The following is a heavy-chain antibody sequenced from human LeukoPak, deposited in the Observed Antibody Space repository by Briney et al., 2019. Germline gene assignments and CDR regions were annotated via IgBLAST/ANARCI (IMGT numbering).Heavy chain of an antibody. V-gene: IGHV1-3*01. Sequence: ASVKVSCKASGYTFTGYYMHWVRQAPGQRLEWMGWINAGNGNTKYSQKFQGRVTITRDTSASTAYMELSSLRSEDTAVYYCARFHSMSGVPAAEQGYWGQGTLVTVSS. CDR3: ARFHSMSGVPAAEQGY. CDR2: INAGNGNT. CDR1: GYTFTGYY. J-gene: IGHJ4*02. D-gene: IGHD2-2*01.